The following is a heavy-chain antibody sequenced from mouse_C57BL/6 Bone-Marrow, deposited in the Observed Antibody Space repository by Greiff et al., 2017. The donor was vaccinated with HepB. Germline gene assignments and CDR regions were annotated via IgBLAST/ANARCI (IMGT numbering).Heavy chain of an antibody. CDR1: GFTFSDYG. CDR2: ISSGSSTI. D-gene: IGHD1-1*01. Sequence: EVQWVESGGGLVKPGGSLKLSCAASGFTFSDYGMHWVRQAPEKGLEWVAYISSGSSTIYYADTVKGRFTISRDNAKNTLFLQMTSLRSEDTAMYYCARRSFITTVVAPYFDYWGQGTTLTVSS. CDR3: ARRSFITTVVAPYFDY. V-gene: IGHV5-17*01. J-gene: IGHJ2*01.